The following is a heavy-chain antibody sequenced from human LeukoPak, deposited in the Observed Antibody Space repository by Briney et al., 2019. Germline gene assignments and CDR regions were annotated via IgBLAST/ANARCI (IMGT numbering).Heavy chain of an antibody. CDR3: ASLSKHYRGSGTFSYYYEK. CDR2: VDHSGTT. Sequence: PSETLSLTCAVSGGSFNSYFWSWIRQPLGKGLEWIGEVDHSGTTNYSPFLLGRVSMSVDTSKNHFSLKLTSVTAADTALYYCASLSKHYRGSGTFSYYYEKWGQGALVTVSS. CDR1: GGSFNSYF. D-gene: IGHD3-10*01. J-gene: IGHJ4*02. V-gene: IGHV4-34*01.